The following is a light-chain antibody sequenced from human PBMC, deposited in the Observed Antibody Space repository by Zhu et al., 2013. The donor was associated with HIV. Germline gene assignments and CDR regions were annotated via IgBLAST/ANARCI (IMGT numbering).Light chain of an antibody. CDR3: QQYGSSGT. Sequence: EMVLTQSPGTLSLSPGERATLSCRASQSVSSSYLAWYQQKPGQAPRLLIYGASSRATGIPDRFSGSGSGTDFTLTISRLEPEDFAVYYCQQYGSSGTFGQGTKVEDQT. CDR2: GAS. J-gene: IGKJ1*01. CDR1: QSVSSSY. V-gene: IGKV3-20*01.